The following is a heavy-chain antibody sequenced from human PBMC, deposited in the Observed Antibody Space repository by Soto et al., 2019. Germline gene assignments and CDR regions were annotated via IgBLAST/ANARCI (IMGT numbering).Heavy chain of an antibody. J-gene: IGHJ4*02. V-gene: IGHV1-18*01. CDR2: ISAYNGNT. Sequence: QVQLVQSGAEVKKPGASVKVSCKASGYTFTSYGISWVRQAPGQGLEWMGWISAYNGNTKNTQKLQGRATMTTDTSPSTGYKELRSLRSDDTAVYYCASDLAVRLVDYWGQGTLVTVSS. CDR1: GYTFTSYG. CDR3: ASDLAVRLVDY. D-gene: IGHD6-19*01.